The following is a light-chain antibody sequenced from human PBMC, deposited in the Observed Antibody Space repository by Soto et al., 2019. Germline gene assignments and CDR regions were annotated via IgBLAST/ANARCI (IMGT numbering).Light chain of an antibody. CDR3: QQYNEWPPST. CDR1: QSVRSN. CDR2: AAA. Sequence: ELVMTQSPATLSVSPGERATLSCRASQSVRSNLAWYQQKPGQAPRLVIYAAATRATGIPDRFSGSVSGTEFTLTISSLQSEDFAVYYCQQYNEWPPSTFGQGTRLEIK. V-gene: IGKV3-15*01. J-gene: IGKJ5*01.